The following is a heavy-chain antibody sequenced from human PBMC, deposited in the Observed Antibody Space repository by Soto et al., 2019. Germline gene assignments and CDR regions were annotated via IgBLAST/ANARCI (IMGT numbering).Heavy chain of an antibody. Sequence: PSETLCIACAIYVGSFSVYYWSWIRQPPGKGLEWIGEINHSGSTNYNPSLKSRVTISVDTSKNQFSLKLSSVTAADTAVYYCARLRGSIENPDYYYYGMDVWGQGTTVTVSS. CDR1: VGSFSVYY. D-gene: IGHD3-16*02. V-gene: IGHV4-34*01. CDR2: INHSGST. CDR3: ARLRGSIENPDYYYYGMDV. J-gene: IGHJ6*01.